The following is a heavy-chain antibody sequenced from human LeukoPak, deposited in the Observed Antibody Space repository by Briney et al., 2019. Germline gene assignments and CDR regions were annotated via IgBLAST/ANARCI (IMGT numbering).Heavy chain of an antibody. V-gene: IGHV1-2*02. Sequence: ASVKVSCKASGCTFTGYYMHWVRQAPGQGLEWMGWINPNSGGTNYAQKFQGRVTMTRDTSISTAYMELSRLRSDDTAVYYCARSDIVVVPAAMPDHYYYGMDVWGQGTTVTVSS. D-gene: IGHD2-2*01. CDR3: ARSDIVVVPAAMPDHYYYGMDV. CDR2: INPNSGGT. J-gene: IGHJ6*02. CDR1: GCTFTGYY.